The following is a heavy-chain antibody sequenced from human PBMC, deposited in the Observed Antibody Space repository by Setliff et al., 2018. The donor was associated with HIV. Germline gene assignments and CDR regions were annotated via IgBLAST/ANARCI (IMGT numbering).Heavy chain of an antibody. CDR1: GGSISSSSHY. CDR2: INHSGST. V-gene: IGHV4-39*07. J-gene: IGHJ4*02. Sequence: SETLSLTCIVSGGSISSSSHYWGWIRQPPGKGLEWIGEINHSGSTKYNPSLKSRVTISVDTSTNQFSLKLSSVTAADTAVYYCARVGYYDSSFDYWGQGTLVTVSS. D-gene: IGHD3-22*01. CDR3: ARVGYYDSSFDY.